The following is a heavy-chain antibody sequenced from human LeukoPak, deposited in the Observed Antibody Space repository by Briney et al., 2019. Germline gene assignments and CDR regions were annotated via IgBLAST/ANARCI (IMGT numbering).Heavy chain of an antibody. J-gene: IGHJ6*02. CDR1: GYTFTSYD. CDR3: ARGRCSSTSCYTRGYYYYGMDV. V-gene: IGHV1-8*01. D-gene: IGHD2-2*02. Sequence: ASVKVSCKASGYTFTSYDINWVRQATGQGLEWMGWMNPNSGNTGHAQKFQGRVTMTRNTSISTAYMELSSLRSEDTAVYYCARGRCSSTSCYTRGYYYYGMDVWGQGTTVTVSS. CDR2: MNPNSGNT.